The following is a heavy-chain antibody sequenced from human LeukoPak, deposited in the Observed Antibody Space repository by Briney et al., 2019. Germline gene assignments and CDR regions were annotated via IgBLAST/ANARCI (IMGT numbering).Heavy chain of an antibody. J-gene: IGHJ4*02. CDR2: IYHSGST. D-gene: IGHD3-22*01. CDR3: ARSSPLHYDSSGPRFDY. V-gene: IGHV4-30-2*01. CDR1: GGSISSGGYS. Sequence: SQTLSLTCAVSGGSISSGGYSWSWIRQPPGKGLEWIGYIYHSGSTYYNPSLKSRVTISVDRSKNQFSLKLSSVTAADTAVYYCARSSPLHYDSSGPRFDYWGQGTLVTVSS.